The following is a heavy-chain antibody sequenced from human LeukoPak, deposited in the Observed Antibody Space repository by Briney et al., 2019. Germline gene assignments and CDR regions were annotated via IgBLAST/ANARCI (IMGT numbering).Heavy chain of an antibody. Sequence: SVKVSCKASGGTFSSYAISWVRQAPGQGLEWMGRIIPILGIANYAQKFQGRVTITADKSTSTAYMELSSLRSEDTAVYYCARHGGSTSRDWFDPWGQGTLVTVSS. CDR1: GGTFSSYA. J-gene: IGHJ5*02. D-gene: IGHD2-2*01. CDR2: IIPILGIA. CDR3: ARHGGSTSRDWFDP. V-gene: IGHV1-69*04.